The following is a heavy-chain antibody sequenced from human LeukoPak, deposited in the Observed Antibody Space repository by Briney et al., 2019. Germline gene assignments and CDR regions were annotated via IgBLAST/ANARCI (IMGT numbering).Heavy chain of an antibody. Sequence: PSETLSLTCTVSGGSISSYYWSWIRQPAGKGLEWIGRIYTSGTTHYNPSLKSRVTMSVDTSKNQFSLKLSSVTAADTAVYYCAPGGYIGYGHAFDIWGQGTMVTVSS. J-gene: IGHJ3*02. D-gene: IGHD5-12*01. CDR2: IYTSGTT. CDR3: APGGYIGYGHAFDI. CDR1: GGSISSYY. V-gene: IGHV4-4*07.